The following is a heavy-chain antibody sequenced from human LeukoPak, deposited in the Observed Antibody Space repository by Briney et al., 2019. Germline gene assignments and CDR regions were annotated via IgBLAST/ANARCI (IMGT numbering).Heavy chain of an antibody. Sequence: ASVKVSCKASGYTFTTYGITWVRQAPGQGLEWMGWISAYNGNTNYAQKFQGRVTMTTDTSTTTAYMEVRSLRFDDTAVYYCARVYSYGSPYLWGQGTLVTVSS. CDR3: ARVYSYGSPYL. V-gene: IGHV1-18*01. D-gene: IGHD5-18*01. J-gene: IGHJ4*02. CDR1: GYTFTTYG. CDR2: ISAYNGNT.